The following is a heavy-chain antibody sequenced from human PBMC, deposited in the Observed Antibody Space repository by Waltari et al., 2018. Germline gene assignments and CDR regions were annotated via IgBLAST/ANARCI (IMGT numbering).Heavy chain of an antibody. CDR2: IRYDGSKK. Sequence: QVQLVESGGGVVQPGGSLRLSCAASGFTFSSYGMHWVRQAPGKGLEWVAFIRYDGSKKNYAESLNGRFTRSRDNSKNTLYLQMNSLRAEDTAVDYCAKDDCSGGSCWLTGYYFDYWGQGTLVTVSS. CDR1: GFTFSSYG. J-gene: IGHJ4*02. V-gene: IGHV3-30*02. D-gene: IGHD2-15*01. CDR3: AKDDCSGGSCWLTGYYFDY.